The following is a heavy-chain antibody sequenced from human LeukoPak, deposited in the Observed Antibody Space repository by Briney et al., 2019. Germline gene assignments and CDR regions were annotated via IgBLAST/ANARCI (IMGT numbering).Heavy chain of an antibody. V-gene: IGHV1-46*01. D-gene: IGHD2-2*01. CDR1: GYTFTIYY. CDR2: INPSGGST. Sequence: ASVKVSCKASGYTFTIYYMHWVRQAPGQGLEWMGIINPSGGSTSYAQKFQGRVTMTRDTSTSTVYMELSSLRSEDTAVYYCATPLPLLSGTYYYYYMDVWGKGTTVTVSS. CDR3: ATPLPLLSGTYYYYYMDV. J-gene: IGHJ6*03.